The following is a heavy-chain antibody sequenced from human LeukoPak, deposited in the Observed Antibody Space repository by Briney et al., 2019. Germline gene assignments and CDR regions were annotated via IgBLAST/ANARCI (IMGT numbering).Heavy chain of an antibody. V-gene: IGHV3-23*01. CDR1: GFTFSSYA. CDR2: ISGSGGST. D-gene: IGHD3-3*01. Sequence: GRSLRLSCTASGFTFSSYAMSWVRQAPGKGLEWVSAISGSGGSTYYADSVKGRFTISRDNSKNTLYLQMNSLRAEDTAVYYCAKDIDPLNDFWSGYYTDYWGQGTLVTVSS. CDR3: AKDIDPLNDFWSGYYTDY. J-gene: IGHJ4*02.